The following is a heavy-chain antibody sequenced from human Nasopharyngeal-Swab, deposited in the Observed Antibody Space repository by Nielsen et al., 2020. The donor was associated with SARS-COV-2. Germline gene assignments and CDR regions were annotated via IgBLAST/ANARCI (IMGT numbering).Heavy chain of an antibody. D-gene: IGHD2-15*01. CDR3: AKDAMGYCSGDGCYGADY. J-gene: IGHJ4*02. Sequence: WIRESPGKGLEWVAVISYDGSNKYYADSVKGRFTISRDNSKNTLYLQMNSLRAEDTAVYYCAKDAMGYCSGDGCYGADYWGQGTLVTVSS. CDR2: ISYDGSNK. V-gene: IGHV3-30*18.